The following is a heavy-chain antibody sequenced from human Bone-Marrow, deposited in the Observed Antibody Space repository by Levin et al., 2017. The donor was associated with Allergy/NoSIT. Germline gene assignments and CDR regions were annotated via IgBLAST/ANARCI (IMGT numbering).Heavy chain of an antibody. D-gene: IGHD3-10*01. CDR3: ARGSGALDYYGSGSYP. V-gene: IGHV1-18*01. CDR2: ISAYNGNT. Sequence: GESLKISCKASGYTFTSYGISWVRQAPGQGLEWMGWISAYNGNTNYAQKLQGRVTMTTDTSTSTAYMELRSLRSDDTAVYYCARGSGALDYYGSGSYPWGQGTLVTVSS. CDR1: GYTFTSYG. J-gene: IGHJ5*02.